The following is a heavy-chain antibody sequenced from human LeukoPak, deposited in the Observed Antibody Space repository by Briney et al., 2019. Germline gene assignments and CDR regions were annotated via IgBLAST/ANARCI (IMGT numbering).Heavy chain of an antibody. CDR3: ARDDDGTLEY. Sequence: GGSLRLSCAAPGFTFSSYWMTWVRQAPGKGLEWVANIKRDGSEKYYVDSVKGRFTISRDNAKNSLYLQMNTLRAEDTAVYYCARDDDGTLEYWGQGTLVTVSS. CDR1: GFTFSSYW. CDR2: IKRDGSEK. V-gene: IGHV3-7*05. J-gene: IGHJ4*02. D-gene: IGHD4-23*01.